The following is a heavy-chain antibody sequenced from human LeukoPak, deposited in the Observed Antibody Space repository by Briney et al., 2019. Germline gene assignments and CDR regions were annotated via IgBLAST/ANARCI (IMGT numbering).Heavy chain of an antibody. D-gene: IGHD5-18*01. CDR2: IYYSGST. J-gene: IGHJ5*02. CDR3: AYSGYGLPSDWFDP. CDR1: GGSISSGDYY. Sequence: PSQTLSLTCTVSGGSISSGDYYWSWIRQPPGKGLEWIGYIYYSGSTYYNLSLKSRVTISVDTSKNQFSLKLSSVTAADTAVYYCAYSGYGLPSDWFDPWGQGTLVTVSS. V-gene: IGHV4-30-4*01.